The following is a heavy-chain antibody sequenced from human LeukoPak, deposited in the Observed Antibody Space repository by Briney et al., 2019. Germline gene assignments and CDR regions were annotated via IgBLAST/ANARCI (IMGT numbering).Heavy chain of an antibody. J-gene: IGHJ3*02. D-gene: IGHD1-1*01. CDR3: ARDHNMEIAFDI. V-gene: IGHV1-3*01. CDR2: INAGNGNT. Sequence: ASVKVSCKASGYTFTSYAMHWVRQAPGQRPEWMGWINAGNGNTKYSQKFQGRVTITRDTSASTAYMELSSLRSEDTAVYYCARDHNMEIAFDIWGQGTMVTVSS. CDR1: GYTFTSYA.